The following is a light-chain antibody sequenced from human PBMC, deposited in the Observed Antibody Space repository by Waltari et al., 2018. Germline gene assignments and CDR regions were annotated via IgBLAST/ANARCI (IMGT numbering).Light chain of an antibody. CDR3: QQYNRWPPIT. V-gene: IGKV3-15*01. CDR2: DAS. CDR1: QSIATN. J-gene: IGKJ5*01. Sequence: EVVMTQSPATLSVSPGGRATLSCRASQSIATNLPGYQQRRGQAPKLRIFDASTRATCISGRFSGSGSGTEFTLTISSLQSEDSAVYYCQQYNRWPPITFGQGTRLEIK.